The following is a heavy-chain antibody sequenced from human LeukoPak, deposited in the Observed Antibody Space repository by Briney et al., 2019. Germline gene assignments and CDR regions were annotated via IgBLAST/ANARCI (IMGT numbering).Heavy chain of an antibody. CDR3: ARVRSTGYSSGWLDY. V-gene: IGHV4-34*01. CDR1: GGSFSGYY. Sequence: SETLSLTCAVYGGSFSGYYRSWIRQPPGKGLEWIGEINHSGSTNYNPSLKSRVTTSVDTSKNQFSLKLSSVTAADTAVYYCARVRSTGYSSGWLDYWGQGTLVTVSS. D-gene: IGHD6-19*01. CDR2: INHSGST. J-gene: IGHJ4*02.